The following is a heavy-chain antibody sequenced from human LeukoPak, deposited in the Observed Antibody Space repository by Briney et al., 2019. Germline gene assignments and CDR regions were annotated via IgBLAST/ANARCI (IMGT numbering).Heavy chain of an antibody. J-gene: IGHJ4*02. Sequence: ASVKVSCKASGYTFTGYYMHWVRQAPGQGLEWMGIINPSGGSTSYAQKFQGRVTMTRDTSTSTVYMELSSLRSEDTAVYYCARDGGGYYFDYWGQGTLVTVSS. CDR2: INPSGGST. D-gene: IGHD2-15*01. CDR3: ARDGGGYYFDY. CDR1: GYTFTGYY. V-gene: IGHV1-46*01.